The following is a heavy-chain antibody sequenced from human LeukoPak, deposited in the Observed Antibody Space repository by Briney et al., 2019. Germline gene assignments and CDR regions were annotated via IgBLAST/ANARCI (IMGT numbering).Heavy chain of an antibody. V-gene: IGHV4-34*01. CDR3: ARGQVVRDY. D-gene: IGHD2-15*01. J-gene: IGHJ4*02. CDR1: GGSFSTYY. CDR2: INHNGST. Sequence: SETLSLTCAVYGGSFSTYYWSWIRQPPGKGLEWIGEINHNGSTNYSPSLKSRVTISVDTSKNQFSLKLTSVTAADTAVYYCARGQVVRDYWGQGTLVTVSS.